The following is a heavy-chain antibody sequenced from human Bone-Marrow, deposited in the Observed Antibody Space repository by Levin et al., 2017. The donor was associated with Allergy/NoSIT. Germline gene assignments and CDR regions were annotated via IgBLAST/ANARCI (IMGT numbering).Heavy chain of an antibody. V-gene: IGHV3-13*01. D-gene: IGHD1-26*01. Sequence: GESLKISCAASGFTFSSFDMHWVRQSSGRGLEWVSGITKVGDTYYAGSVKGRFTISRENAKNSLYLQMNSLRAGDTAVYYCARVEYSGSYYYWGQGTLVTVSS. J-gene: IGHJ4*02. CDR3: ARVEYSGSYYY. CDR2: ITKVGDT. CDR1: GFTFSSFD.